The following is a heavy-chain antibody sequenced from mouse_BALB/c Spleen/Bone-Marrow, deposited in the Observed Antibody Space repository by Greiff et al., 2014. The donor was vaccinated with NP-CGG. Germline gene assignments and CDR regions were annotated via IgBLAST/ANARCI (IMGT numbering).Heavy chain of an antibody. Sequence: EVQRVESGPGLVKPSQSLSLTCSVTGYSITSGYYWNWIRQFPGDKLEWMGYISYDGSNNYNPSLKNRISITRDTSKNQFFLKLNSVTTEDTATYYCARGDSSGYDYAMDYWGQGTSVTVPS. D-gene: IGHD3-2*01. CDR2: ISYDGSN. CDR1: GYSITSGYY. J-gene: IGHJ4*01. CDR3: ARGDSSGYDYAMDY. V-gene: IGHV3-6*02.